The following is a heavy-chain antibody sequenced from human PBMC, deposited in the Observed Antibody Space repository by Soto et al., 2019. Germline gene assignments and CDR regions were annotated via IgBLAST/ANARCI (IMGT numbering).Heavy chain of an antibody. CDR1: VGYIVTGSYY. V-gene: IGHV4-39*01. D-gene: IGHD1-1*01. Sequence: SETLSFTCTFSVGYIVTGSYYWGGIRQPPGKGLEWLGHIYYSGNTYYPPSLKSRVTISVDTSKNQFSLRLSSVTAADTAVYYCARLPQEYNYYGMDVWGQGTTVTVSS. CDR2: IYYSGNT. CDR3: ARLPQEYNYYGMDV. J-gene: IGHJ6*01.